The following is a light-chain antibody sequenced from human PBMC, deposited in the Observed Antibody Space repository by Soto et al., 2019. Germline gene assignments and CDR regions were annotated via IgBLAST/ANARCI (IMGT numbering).Light chain of an antibody. CDR1: QSVSSN. Sequence: EIVMTQSPATLSVSPGERATLSCRASQSVSSNLAWYQQKPGQAPRLLIYGASTRATGIPARFSGSGSGTEFTLTISSLQSEDFAVYYCQQYNNWPPDFTFGPGTIVDIK. V-gene: IGKV3-15*01. J-gene: IGKJ3*01. CDR2: GAS. CDR3: QQYNNWPPDFT.